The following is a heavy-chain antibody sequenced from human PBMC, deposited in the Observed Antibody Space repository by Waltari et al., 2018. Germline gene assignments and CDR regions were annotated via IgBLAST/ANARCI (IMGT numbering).Heavy chain of an antibody. D-gene: IGHD3-9*01. CDR3: VRGIDL. Sequence: EVQVVESGGGLVQPGGSLRLPCEASGFIFNSFWTSWFRQAPGKGLEWVANINEDGSRTYYLDSVKGRFTISRDNAKNSLSLQMNSLRAEDTAVYYCVRGIDLWGQGTLVTVSS. CDR1: GFIFNSFW. J-gene: IGHJ4*02. V-gene: IGHV3-7*01. CDR2: INEDGSRT.